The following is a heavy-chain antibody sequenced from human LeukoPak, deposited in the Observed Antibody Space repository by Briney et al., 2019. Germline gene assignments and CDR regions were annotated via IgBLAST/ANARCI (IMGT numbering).Heavy chain of an antibody. D-gene: IGHD6-13*01. CDR3: ARVLTSSWYYYYYYYYMGV. Sequence: ASVKVSCKASGYTFTSYGIIWVRQAPGQGLEWMGWISAYNGNTNYAQKLQGRVTMTTDTSTSTAYMELRSLRSDDTAVYYCARVLTSSWYYYYYYYYMGVWGKGTTVTVSS. CDR2: ISAYNGNT. J-gene: IGHJ6*03. V-gene: IGHV1-18*01. CDR1: GYTFTSYG.